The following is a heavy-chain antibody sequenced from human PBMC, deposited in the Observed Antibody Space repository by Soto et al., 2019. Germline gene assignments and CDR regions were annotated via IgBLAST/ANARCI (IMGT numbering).Heavy chain of an antibody. D-gene: IGHD3-22*01. Sequence: GASVKVSCKASGYTFTSYGISWVRQAPGQGLEWMGWISAYSGNTNYAQKLQGRVTMTTDTSTSTAYMELRSLRSDDTAVYYCARVPLYYYDSSGTVDYWGQGTLVTVS. J-gene: IGHJ4*02. CDR1: GYTFTSYG. CDR2: ISAYSGNT. CDR3: ARVPLYYYDSSGTVDY. V-gene: IGHV1-18*04.